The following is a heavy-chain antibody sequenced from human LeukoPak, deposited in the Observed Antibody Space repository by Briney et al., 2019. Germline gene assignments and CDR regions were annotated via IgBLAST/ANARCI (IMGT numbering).Heavy chain of an antibody. J-gene: IGHJ4*02. CDR2: IRYDGSNK. V-gene: IGHV3-30*02. Sequence: PGGSLRLSCAASGFTFSSYGMHWVRQAPGKGLEWVAFIRYDGSNKYYADSVKGRFTISRGNSKNTLYLQMNSLRAEDTAVYYCTIDKEGNFDYWGQGTLVTVSS. D-gene: IGHD3-10*01. CDR3: TIDKEGNFDY. CDR1: GFTFSSYG.